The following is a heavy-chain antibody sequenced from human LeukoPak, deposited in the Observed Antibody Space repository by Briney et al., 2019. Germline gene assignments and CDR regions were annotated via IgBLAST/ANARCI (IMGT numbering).Heavy chain of an antibody. V-gene: IGHV5-10-1*01. CDR3: ASYEVAGDNWFVT. Sequence: GSLQISSQASGSLSTSYCISWAGPLTPKGREWMGRIVPSDSYTNYRPSFPRHVTSSTDRSISTAYLQWSKLKASDTVMCECASYEVAGDNWFVTWGQGTLVTVSS. D-gene: IGHD6-19*01. CDR1: GSLSTSYC. J-gene: IGHJ5*02. CDR2: IVPSDSYT.